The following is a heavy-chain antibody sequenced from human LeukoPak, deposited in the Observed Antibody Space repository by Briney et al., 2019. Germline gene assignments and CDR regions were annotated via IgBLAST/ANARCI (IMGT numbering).Heavy chain of an antibody. CDR1: GFAFSANW. D-gene: IGHD6-13*01. Sequence: AGGSLRLSCAASGFAFSANWMHWVRQSPGKGLVRVSHINTDGTTTTYADSVKGRFTISRDNTKNALYLQMNSLRAEDTAVYYCVRGRPGYYFDDWGQGSLVTVSS. CDR3: VRGRPGYYFDD. J-gene: IGHJ4*02. V-gene: IGHV3-74*01. CDR2: INTDGTTT.